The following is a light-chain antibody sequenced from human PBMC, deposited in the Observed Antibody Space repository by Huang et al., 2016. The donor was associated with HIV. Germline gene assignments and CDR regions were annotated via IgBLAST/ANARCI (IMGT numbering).Light chain of an antibody. CDR3: QQYSDSPFT. Sequence: IVLTQTPGTLSLSPGERATLSCRARQSVTNSYLAWYQHRPGQAPRLLSYGASSRATGVPDRFSGSGSGTDFTLTITRLEPEDFGVYYCQQYSDSPFTFGGGTKVEIK. CDR2: GAS. CDR1: QSVTNSY. V-gene: IGKV3-20*01. J-gene: IGKJ4*01.